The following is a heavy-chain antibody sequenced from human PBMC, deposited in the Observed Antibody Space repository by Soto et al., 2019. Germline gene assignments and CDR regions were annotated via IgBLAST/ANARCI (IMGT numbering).Heavy chain of an antibody. CDR1: GGSISSGDYY. CDR2: IYYSGST. Sequence: QVQLQESGPGLVKPSQTLSLTCTVSGGSISSGDYYWSWIRQPPGKGLEWIGYIYYSGSTYYNPSLKSRVTISVDTSKNQFSLKLSSVTAADTAVYYCATVLIGGGSWELYYFDYWGQGTLVTVSS. D-gene: IGHD2-15*01. J-gene: IGHJ4*02. CDR3: ATVLIGGGSWELYYFDY. V-gene: IGHV4-30-4*01.